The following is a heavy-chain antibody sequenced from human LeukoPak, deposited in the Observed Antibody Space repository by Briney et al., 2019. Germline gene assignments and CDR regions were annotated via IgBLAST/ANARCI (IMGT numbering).Heavy chain of an antibody. CDR1: GNYW. CDR2: INSDGSWT. V-gene: IGHV3-74*01. J-gene: IGHJ4*02. D-gene: IGHD2/OR15-2a*01. CDR3: ASFYETY. Sequence: GGSLRLSCAASGNYWMHWVRQAPGKGLGWVSHINSDGSWTSYADSVKGRFTISKDNAKNTVYLQMNNLRAEDTAVYYCASFYETYWGRGTLVTVSS.